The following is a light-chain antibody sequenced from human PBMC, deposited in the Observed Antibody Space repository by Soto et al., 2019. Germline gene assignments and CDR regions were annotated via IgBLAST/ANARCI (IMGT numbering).Light chain of an antibody. CDR3: QQSYSTPFT. J-gene: IGKJ2*01. V-gene: IGKV1-39*01. CDR1: QSISSY. CDR2: AAS. Sequence: DIQMTQSPFSLSASAGDRVTITCRASQSISSYLNWYQQKPGKAPNLLIYAASSLQSGVPSRFSGSASGTDFTLTISSLHPEDFATYYYQQSYSTPFTFGQGTKVDIK.